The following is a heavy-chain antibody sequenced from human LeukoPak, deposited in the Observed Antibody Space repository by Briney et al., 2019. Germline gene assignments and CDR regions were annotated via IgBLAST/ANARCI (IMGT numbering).Heavy chain of an antibody. J-gene: IGHJ4*02. D-gene: IGHD2-2*01. CDR3: ARDLGYCSSTSCYEFGAY. CDR1: GFTFSSYA. V-gene: IGHV1-18*01. Sequence: GGSLRLSCAASGFTFSSYAISWVRQAPGQGLEWMGWISAYNGNTNYAQKLQGRVTMTTDTSTSTAYMELRSLRSDDTAVYYCARDLGYCSSTSCYEFGAYWGQGTLVTVSS. CDR2: ISAYNGNT.